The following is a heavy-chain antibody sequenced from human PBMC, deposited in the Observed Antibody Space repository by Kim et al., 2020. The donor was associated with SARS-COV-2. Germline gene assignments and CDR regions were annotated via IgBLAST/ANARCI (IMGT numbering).Heavy chain of an antibody. CDR1: GFTFSSYA. CDR2: ISGSGGST. J-gene: IGHJ4*02. CDR3: AKDGHDSSGYYPYYFDY. V-gene: IGHV3-23*01. Sequence: GGSLRLSCAASGFTFSSYAMSWVRQAPGKGLEWVSAISGSGGSTYYADSVKGRFTISRDNSKNTLYLQMNSLRAEDTAVYYCAKDGHDSSGYYPYYFDYWGQGTLVTVSS. D-gene: IGHD3-22*01.